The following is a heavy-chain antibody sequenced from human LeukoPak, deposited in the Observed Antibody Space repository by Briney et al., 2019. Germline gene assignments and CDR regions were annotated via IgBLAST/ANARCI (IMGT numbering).Heavy chain of an antibody. D-gene: IGHD6-19*01. Sequence: PGGSLRLSCAASGFTFSSYSMKWVRQAPGKGLEWVPSISGSSSYIYYADSVQGRFTISRDNAKNSLYLQMNSLRAEDTAVYYCARTRSSGWYEGPYYGMDVWGQGTTVTVSS. CDR2: ISGSSSYI. J-gene: IGHJ6*02. CDR3: ARTRSSGWYEGPYYGMDV. V-gene: IGHV3-21*01. CDR1: GFTFSSYS.